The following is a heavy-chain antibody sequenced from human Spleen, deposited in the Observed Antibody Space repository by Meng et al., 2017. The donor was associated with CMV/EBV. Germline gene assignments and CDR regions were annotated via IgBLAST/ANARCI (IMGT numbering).Heavy chain of an antibody. V-gene: IGHV3-11*05. CDR1: GFTVSDYY. Sequence: QVQLVESGGGVVQPGRSLRRSCAATGFTVSDYYMSWSRQAPGKGLEWVSYISSSSSYTNYADSVKGRFTISRDNAKNSLYLQMNSLRAEDTAVYYCARDPPDWYFDLWGRGTLVTVSS. J-gene: IGHJ2*01. CDR2: ISSSSSYT. CDR3: ARDPPDWYFDL.